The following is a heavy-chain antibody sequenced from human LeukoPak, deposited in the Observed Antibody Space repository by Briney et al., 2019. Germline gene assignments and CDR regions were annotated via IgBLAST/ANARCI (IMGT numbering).Heavy chain of an antibody. CDR1: GFTFSNYA. D-gene: IGHD3-10*01. V-gene: IGHV3-30-3*01. CDR3: ARVPYVSGTFDY. J-gene: IGHJ4*02. Sequence: PTGGSLRLSCAASGFTFSNYAIHWVRQAPGKGLEWVAVISYDGSSEYYADSVKGRFTISRDNSKNTLYLQMNSLRTEDTAVYYCARVPYVSGTFDYWGQGTLVTVSS. CDR2: ISYDGSSE.